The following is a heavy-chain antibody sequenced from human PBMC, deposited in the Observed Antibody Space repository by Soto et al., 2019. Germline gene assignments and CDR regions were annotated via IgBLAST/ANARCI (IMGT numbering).Heavy chain of an antibody. CDR3: ARHKSGGGSYPFDF. D-gene: IGHD3-10*01. Sequence: GESLKISCQGSGYSFISYWIGWVRQTPGKGLEWMGIIYPGDSDTRYSPSFQGQVTISADKSISTAYLQWSSLKASGTAIYYCARHKSGGGSYPFDFWGQGTLVTVSS. J-gene: IGHJ4*02. CDR1: GYSFISYW. V-gene: IGHV5-51*01. CDR2: IYPGDSDT.